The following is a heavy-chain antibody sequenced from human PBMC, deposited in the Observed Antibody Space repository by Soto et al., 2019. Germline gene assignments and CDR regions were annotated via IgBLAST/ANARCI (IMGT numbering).Heavy chain of an antibody. CDR1: GGSISSGGYS. CDR3: ARGIAVAPLDWSFDL. CDR2: IYHSGST. V-gene: IGHV4-30-2*01. Sequence: QLQLQESGSGLVKPSQTLSLTCAVSGGSISSGGYSWSWIRQPPGKGLEWIGYIYHSGSTYYNPALKCRVTMSGDGPKNQFSLKLSSVTAADTAVYYCARGIAVAPLDWSFDLWGRGTLVTVSS. J-gene: IGHJ2*01. D-gene: IGHD6-19*01.